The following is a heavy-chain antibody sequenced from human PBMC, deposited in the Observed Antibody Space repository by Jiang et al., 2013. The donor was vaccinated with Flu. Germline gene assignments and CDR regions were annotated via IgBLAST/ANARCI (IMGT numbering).Heavy chain of an antibody. J-gene: IGHJ4*02. CDR1: GGSISSSSYY. CDR3: ASSRDGYYPQPDY. V-gene: IGHV4-39*07. D-gene: IGHD5-24*01. Sequence: PGLVKPSETLSLTCTVSGGSISSSSYYWGWIRQPPGKGLEWIGSIYYSGSTYYNPSLKSRVTISVDTSKNQFSLKLSSVTAADTAVYYCASSRDGYYPQPDYWGQGTLVTVSS. CDR2: IYYSGST.